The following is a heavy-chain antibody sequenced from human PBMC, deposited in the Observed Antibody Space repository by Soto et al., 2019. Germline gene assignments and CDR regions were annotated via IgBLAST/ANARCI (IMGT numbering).Heavy chain of an antibody. J-gene: IGHJ6*04. Sequence: GGSLRLSCAASGFTFSSYSMNWVRQAPGKGLEWVSSISSSSSYIYYADSVKGRFTISRDNAKNSLYLQMNGLRAEDTAVYYCARWIGIVVVPAAPPDVWGKGTTVTVSS. D-gene: IGHD2-2*01. V-gene: IGHV3-21*01. CDR3: ARWIGIVVVPAAPPDV. CDR2: ISSSSSYI. CDR1: GFTFSSYS.